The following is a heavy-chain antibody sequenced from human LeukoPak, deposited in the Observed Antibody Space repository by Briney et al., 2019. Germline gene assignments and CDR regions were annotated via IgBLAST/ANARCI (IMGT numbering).Heavy chain of an antibody. CDR3: ARGPMRIAARPKGMDY. CDR2: ISSSSSYI. D-gene: IGHD6-6*01. Sequence: GGSLRLSCAASGFTFSSYSMNWVRQAPGKGLEWVSSISSSSSYIYYADSVKGRFTVSRDNAKNSLYLQMNSLRAEDTAVYYCARGPMRIAARPKGMDYWGQGTLVTVSS. CDR1: GFTFSSYS. J-gene: IGHJ4*02. V-gene: IGHV3-21*01.